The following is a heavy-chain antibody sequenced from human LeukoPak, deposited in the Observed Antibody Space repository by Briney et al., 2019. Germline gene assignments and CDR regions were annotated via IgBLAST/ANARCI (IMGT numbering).Heavy chain of an antibody. D-gene: IGHD6-25*01. CDR3: ARSERGGSPFYMDV. CDR1: GGSISSYY. V-gene: IGHV4-59*01. Sequence: SETLSLTCTVSGGSISSYYWSWIRQPPGKGLEWIGYIYYSGSTNYNPSLKSRVTISVDTSKNQFSLKLSSVTAADTAVYYCARSERGGSPFYMDVWGKGTTVTVSS. CDR2: IYYSGST. J-gene: IGHJ6*03.